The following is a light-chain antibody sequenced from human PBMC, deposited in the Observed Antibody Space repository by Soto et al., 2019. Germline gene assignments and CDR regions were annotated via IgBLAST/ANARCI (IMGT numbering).Light chain of an antibody. Sequence: DIQMTQSPSTLSASVGDRVTITCRASQSISDWLAWYQQKPGKAPKLLIYRASSLQGGVPSRFSGSGSGTEFTLTISCLQPDDFATYYCQQYNGYSTFGGGTKVEIK. V-gene: IGKV1-5*03. J-gene: IGKJ4*01. CDR2: RAS. CDR3: QQYNGYST. CDR1: QSISDW.